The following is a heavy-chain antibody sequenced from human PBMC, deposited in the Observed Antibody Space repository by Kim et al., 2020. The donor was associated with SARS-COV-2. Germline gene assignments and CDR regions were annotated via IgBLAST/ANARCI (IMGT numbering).Heavy chain of an antibody. CDR3: ARGGISGWYYPNWFDP. CDR2: FSSSGSTI. V-gene: IGHV3-48*02. D-gene: IGHD6-19*01. CDR1: GFTFSSYS. Sequence: GGSLRLSCAASGFTFSSYSMNWVRQAPGKGLEWVSYFSSSGSTIFYADSVKGRFTISRDNAKNSLYLHMNSLRDEDTAVYYCARGGISGWYYPNWFDPWGQGTLVTVSS. J-gene: IGHJ5*02.